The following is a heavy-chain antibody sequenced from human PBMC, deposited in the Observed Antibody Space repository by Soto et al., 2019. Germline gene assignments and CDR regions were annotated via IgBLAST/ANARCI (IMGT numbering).Heavy chain of an antibody. J-gene: IGHJ5*02. CDR2: INHSGST. CDR3: ARGRRNTMIVVVITTFNWFDP. V-gene: IGHV4-34*01. D-gene: IGHD3-22*01. CDR1: GGSFSGYY. Sequence: QVQLQQWGAGLLKPSETLSLTCAVYGGSFSGYYWSWIRQPPGKGLEWIGEINHSGSTNYNPSLKSRVTISVDTSKNQFSPRLSSVTAADTAVYYCARGRRNTMIVVVITTFNWFDPWGQGTLVTVSS.